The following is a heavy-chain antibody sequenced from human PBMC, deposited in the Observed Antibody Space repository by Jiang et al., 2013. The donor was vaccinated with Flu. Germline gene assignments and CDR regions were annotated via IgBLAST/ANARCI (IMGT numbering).Heavy chain of an antibody. CDR1: GYTFTNYA. CDR3: ARDLRWGVGVVNWFDP. CDR2: INTNTGNP. Sequence: QSGSELKKPGASVKVSCKASGYTFTNYAINWVRQAPGQGLEWMGWINTNTGNPTYAQGFTGRFVFSLDTSVSTAYLQISSLKSEDTAVYYCARDLRWGVGVVNWFDPWGQGTLVTVSA. D-gene: IGHD7-27*01. J-gene: IGHJ5*02. V-gene: IGHV7-4-1*02.